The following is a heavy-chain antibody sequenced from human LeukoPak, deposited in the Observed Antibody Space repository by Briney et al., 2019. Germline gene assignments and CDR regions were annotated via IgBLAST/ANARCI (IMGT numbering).Heavy chain of an antibody. D-gene: IGHD5-18*01. CDR3: ARDPIGYSYMDY. J-gene: IGHJ4*02. Sequence: GGSLRLSCAASGFTFSNYAMNWVRQAPGKGLEWVSYISSGATIYYADSVKGRFTISRDNAKNSLYLQMNSLRVEDTALYYCARDPIGYSYMDYWGQGTPVTVSS. CDR1: GFTFSNYA. CDR2: ISSGATI. V-gene: IGHV3-69-1*01.